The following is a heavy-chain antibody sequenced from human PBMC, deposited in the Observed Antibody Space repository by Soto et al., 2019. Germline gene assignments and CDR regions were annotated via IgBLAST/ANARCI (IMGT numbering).Heavy chain of an antibody. Sequence: EVQMVESGGGLVQPGGSLRLSCTVSGFIFSSHGMHWVRQALGKGLEYVSAISSNGGRTEYANSVRGRFTVSRDNSKNTMYLQMGSLRAEDMAVYYCARAVGIQEGYFDLCGQGTLVIVSS. D-gene: IGHD7-27*01. CDR3: ARAVGIQEGYFDL. CDR2: ISSNGGRT. V-gene: IGHV3-64*01. J-gene: IGHJ4*02. CDR1: GFIFSSHG.